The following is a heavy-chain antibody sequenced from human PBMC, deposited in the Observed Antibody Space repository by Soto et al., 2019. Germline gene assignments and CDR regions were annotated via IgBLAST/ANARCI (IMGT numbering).Heavy chain of an antibody. Sequence: EVQLLESGGGLVQPGGSLRLSCAASGFTFSSYAMSWVRQAPGKGLEWVSTITTSGGSTYYADSVKGRFTISRDNSKNTLYLQMNSLRAEDTAVYYCAGRYCTNGVCYTNYYYYMDVWGKGTTVTVPS. CDR1: GFTFSSYA. CDR2: ITTSGGST. J-gene: IGHJ6*03. V-gene: IGHV3-23*01. CDR3: AGRYCTNGVCYTNYYYYMDV. D-gene: IGHD2-8*01.